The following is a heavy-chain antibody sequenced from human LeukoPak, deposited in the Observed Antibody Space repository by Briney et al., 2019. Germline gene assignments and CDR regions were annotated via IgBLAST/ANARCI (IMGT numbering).Heavy chain of an antibody. CDR3: ARPGGIAAAGTGFHY. CDR2: IIPIFGTA. D-gene: IGHD6-13*01. Sequence: SVKVSCKASGGTFSSYAISWVRQAPGQGLEWMGGIIPIFGTANYAQKFQGRVTITADESTSTAYMELSSLRSEDTAVYYCARPGGIAAAGTGFHYWGQGTLVTVSS. CDR1: GGTFSSYA. V-gene: IGHV1-69*13. J-gene: IGHJ4*02.